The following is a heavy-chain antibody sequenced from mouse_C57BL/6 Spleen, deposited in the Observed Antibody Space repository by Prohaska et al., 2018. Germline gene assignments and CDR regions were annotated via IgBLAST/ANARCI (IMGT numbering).Heavy chain of an antibody. J-gene: IGHJ2*01. CDR3: ARRYDY. D-gene: IGHD2-14*01. V-gene: IGHV1-50*01. CDR2: IDPSDSYT. CDR1: GYTFTSYW. Sequence: QVQLQQPGAELVKPGASVKLSCKASGYTFTSYWMQWVKQRPGQGLEWIGEIDPSDSYTNYNQKFKGKATLTVDTSSSTAYMQLSSLTSEDSAVYYCARRYDYWGQGTTLTVSS.